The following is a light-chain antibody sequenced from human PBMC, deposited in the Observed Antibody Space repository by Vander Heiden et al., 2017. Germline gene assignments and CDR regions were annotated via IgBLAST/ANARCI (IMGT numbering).Light chain of an antibody. CDR1: QSVSSY. Sequence: EIVLTQSPATLSLSPGERATLSCRASQSVSSYLAWYQQKPGQAPRLLIYDASNRATGIPAMFSGSGSGTDFTLTISSLEPEDFAVYYCQQRSNGPPMYTFGQGTKLEIK. J-gene: IGKJ2*01. CDR2: DAS. V-gene: IGKV3-11*01. CDR3: QQRSNGPPMYT.